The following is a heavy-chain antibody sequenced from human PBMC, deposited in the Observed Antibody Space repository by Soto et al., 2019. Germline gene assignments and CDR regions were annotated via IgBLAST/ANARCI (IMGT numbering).Heavy chain of an antibody. D-gene: IGHD6-19*01. CDR3: ARDGWVRAVAGNGYYYGMDV. Sequence: PGGSLRLSCAASGFTFSGYSMNWVRQAPGKGLEWVSYISSSSTIYYADSVKGRFTISRDNAKNSLYLQMNSLRDEDTAVYYCARDGWVRAVAGNGYYYGMDVWGQGTTVTVSS. CDR2: ISSSSTI. V-gene: IGHV3-48*02. CDR1: GFTFSGYS. J-gene: IGHJ6*02.